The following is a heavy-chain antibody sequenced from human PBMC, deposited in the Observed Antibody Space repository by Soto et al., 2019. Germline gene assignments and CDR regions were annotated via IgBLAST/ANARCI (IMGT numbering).Heavy chain of an antibody. V-gene: IGHV4-59*08. D-gene: IGHD3-9*01. CDR1: GGSIGTYY. CDR2: IYYRGNT. J-gene: IGHJ4*02. Sequence: TSQTLSLTCTVSGGSIGTYYWSWIRQPPGKGLDWIGYIYYRGNTDYNPSLKSRVTISLDTPKNQFSLKLSSVTAADTAVYYCARHPGYYDILTGYTTYYFDYWGQGILVTVSS. CDR3: ARHPGYYDILTGYTTYYFDY.